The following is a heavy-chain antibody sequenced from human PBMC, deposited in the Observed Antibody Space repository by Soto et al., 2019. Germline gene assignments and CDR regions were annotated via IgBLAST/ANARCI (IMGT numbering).Heavy chain of an antibody. Sequence: QVQLQESGPGLVKPSQTLSLTCTVSGGSINSSSYYWSWIRQHPGKGLEWIGYIYYSGSTYSNPSLKSRVTISVDTSKNQFSLKLSSVTAADTAVYYCARALPYCGGDCYGMDVWGQGTTVTVSS. CDR3: ARALPYCGGDCYGMDV. V-gene: IGHV4-31*03. CDR2: IYYSGST. J-gene: IGHJ6*02. CDR1: GGSINSSSYY. D-gene: IGHD2-21*01.